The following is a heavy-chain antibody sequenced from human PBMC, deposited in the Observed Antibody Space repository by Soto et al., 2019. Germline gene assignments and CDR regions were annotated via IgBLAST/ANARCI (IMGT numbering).Heavy chain of an antibody. CDR3: ARDLPVDSSGWYLGY. V-gene: IGHV1-18*01. CDR1: GYTFTSYG. J-gene: IGHJ4*02. D-gene: IGHD6-19*01. Sequence: GASVKVSCKASGYTFTSYGFSWVRQAPGQGLEWMGWISAYNGNTNYAQKLQGRVTMTTDTSTSTAYMELRSLRSDDTAVYYCARDLPVDSSGWYLGYWGQGTLVTVSS. CDR2: ISAYNGNT.